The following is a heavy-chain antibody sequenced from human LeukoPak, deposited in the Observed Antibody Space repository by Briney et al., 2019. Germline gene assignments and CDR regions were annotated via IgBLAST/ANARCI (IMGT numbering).Heavy chain of an antibody. CDR3: AKDNYYGSSAVIDY. CDR1: GFIFSNYG. J-gene: IGHJ4*02. D-gene: IGHD3-22*01. CDR2: LSHDGNNE. V-gene: IGHV3-30*18. Sequence: GGSLRLSCAASGFIFSNYGMHWVRQAPGKGLEWVAALSHDGNNEFYADSVKGRFTISRDNSKSTLYLQMNSLRAGDTATFYCAKDNYYGSSAVIDYWGQGALVTVSS.